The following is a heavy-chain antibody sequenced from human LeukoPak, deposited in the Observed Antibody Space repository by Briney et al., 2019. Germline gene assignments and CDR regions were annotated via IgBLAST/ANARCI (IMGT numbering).Heavy chain of an antibody. D-gene: IGHD3-22*01. Sequence: SETLSLTCAVYGGSFSGYYWSWIRQPPGKGLEWIGEINHSGSTNYNPSLKSRVTISVDTSKNQFSLKLSSVTAADTAVYYCAREGYYYDSSGYTTPKYYFDYWGQGTLVTVSS. V-gene: IGHV4-34*01. J-gene: IGHJ4*02. CDR3: AREGYYYDSSGYTTPKYYFDY. CDR1: GGSFSGYY. CDR2: INHSGST.